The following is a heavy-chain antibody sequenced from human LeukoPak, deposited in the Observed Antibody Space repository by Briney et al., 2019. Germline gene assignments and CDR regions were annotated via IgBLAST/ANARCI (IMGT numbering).Heavy chain of an antibody. CDR2: IKSKTDGGTT. CDR3: TTGSSGWSDYFDY. CDR1: GFTFSNAW. J-gene: IGHJ4*02. Sequence: GGSLRLSCAASGFTFSNAWMSWVRQAPGKGLEWVGRIKSKTDGGTTDYAAPVKGRFTISRDDSKNTLYLQMNSLKTEDTAVYYCTTGSSGWSDYFDYWGQGTLVTVSS. D-gene: IGHD6-19*01. V-gene: IGHV3-15*01.